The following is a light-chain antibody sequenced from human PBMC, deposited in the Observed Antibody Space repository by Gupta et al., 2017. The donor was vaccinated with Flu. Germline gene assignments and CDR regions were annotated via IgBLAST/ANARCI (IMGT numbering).Light chain of an antibody. CDR2: SAS. CDR1: ESVDRNK. V-gene: IGKV3-20*01. J-gene: IGKJ2*01. Sequence: SLSPGESATIFGRASESVDRNKVSWYQQKPGQAPSPLMLSASSRAAGIPDRFSGSGYGTDFTLTISRLEPEDFAVYYCQQGSRSPHTFGQGTKMEIK. CDR3: QQGSRSPHT.